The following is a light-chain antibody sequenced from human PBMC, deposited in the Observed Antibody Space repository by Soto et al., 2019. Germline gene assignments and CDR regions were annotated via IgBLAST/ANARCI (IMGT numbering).Light chain of an antibody. CDR1: QSVSTRY. Sequence: ESMLTQSPGTLSLSPGERATLSCRASQSVSTRYLAWYQQKPGQAPRLLIYGASIRAAGIPDRLSGSGSGTGFTLSISRLEAEDFVVYYCHQFGSSPLAFTFGQGTKLEI. V-gene: IGKV3-20*01. J-gene: IGKJ2*01. CDR3: HQFGSSPLAFT. CDR2: GAS.